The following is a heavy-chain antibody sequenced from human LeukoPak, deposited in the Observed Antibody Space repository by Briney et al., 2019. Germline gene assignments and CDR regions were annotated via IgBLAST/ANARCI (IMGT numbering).Heavy chain of an antibody. Sequence: PSETLSLTCTASGGSISSYYWSWIRQPPGKGLEWIGYIYYSGSTNYNPSLKSRVTISVDTSKNQFSLKLSSVTAADTAVYYCAGAGYFDWLLAPQPPAFDIWGQGTMVTVSS. CDR1: GGSISSYY. CDR2: IYYSGST. CDR3: AGAGYFDWLLAPQPPAFDI. V-gene: IGHV4-59*08. D-gene: IGHD3-9*01. J-gene: IGHJ3*02.